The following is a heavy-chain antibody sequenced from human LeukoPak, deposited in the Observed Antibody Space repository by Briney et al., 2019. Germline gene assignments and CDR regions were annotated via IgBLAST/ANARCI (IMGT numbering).Heavy chain of an antibody. CDR2: INPSAGTT. V-gene: IGHV1-46*01. J-gene: IGHJ4*02. Sequence: ASVKVSCRASGYTFTSHYMHWVRQAPGQGLEWLGIINPSAGTTTYPQGFQGRVTMTRDTSTSTVYMELSRLTSDDTAVYHCARGRGSTSSNFDYWGQGTLVTVSS. D-gene: IGHD2-2*01. CDR3: ARGRGSTSSNFDY. CDR1: GYTFTSHY.